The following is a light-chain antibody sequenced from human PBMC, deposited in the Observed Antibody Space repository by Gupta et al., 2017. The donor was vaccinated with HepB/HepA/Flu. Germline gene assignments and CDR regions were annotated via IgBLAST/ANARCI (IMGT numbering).Light chain of an antibody. Sequence: QSVLTQPPSVSGAPGQRVTLSCTGSSSSIGAGYDVHWYQHLPGTAPKLLIYTNNNRPSGVPDRFSASKSGISASLAITGLQAEDEADYYCQSYDSSLSASVFGGGTKLTVL. J-gene: IGLJ2*01. CDR2: TNN. V-gene: IGLV1-40*01. CDR1: SSSIGAGYD. CDR3: QSYDSSLSASV.